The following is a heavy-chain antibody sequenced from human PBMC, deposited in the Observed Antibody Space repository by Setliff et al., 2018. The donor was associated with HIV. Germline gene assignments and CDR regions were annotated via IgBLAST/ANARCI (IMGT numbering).Heavy chain of an antibody. Sequence: ASVKVSCKASGYSFINYGISWVRQATGQGLEWMGWISAYNGSTDYAPRLLGRVTMTTDTSTSTAYMELRSLSSDDTAVYYCARARLQGTVTAVGPRDNCLDPWGQGTRVTVSS. D-gene: IGHD2-21*02. CDR3: ARARLQGTVTAVGPRDNCLDP. CDR2: ISAYNGST. J-gene: IGHJ5*02. CDR1: GYSFINYG. V-gene: IGHV1-18*01.